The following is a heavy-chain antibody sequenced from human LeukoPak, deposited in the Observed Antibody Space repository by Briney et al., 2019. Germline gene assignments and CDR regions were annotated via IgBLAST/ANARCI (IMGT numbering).Heavy chain of an antibody. V-gene: IGHV4-61*01. Sequence: SETLSLTCTVSGGSVTSDSSFWSWIRQPPGKGLEWIGYIYYSGSTNYNPSLKSRVTISLDTSKNQFSLKVSSVTAADTAVYYCARVVLSSGWLDYWGQGTLVTVSS. D-gene: IGHD6-19*01. J-gene: IGHJ4*02. CDR2: IYYSGST. CDR3: ARVVLSSGWLDY. CDR1: GGSVTSDSSF.